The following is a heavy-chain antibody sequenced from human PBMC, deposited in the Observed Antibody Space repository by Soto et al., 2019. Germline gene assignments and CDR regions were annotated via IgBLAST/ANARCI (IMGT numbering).Heavy chain of an antibody. CDR3: ARDRIVVVPADIKGGGYYYYGMDV. CDR2: ISSSSSYI. V-gene: IGHV3-21*01. J-gene: IGHJ6*02. CDR1: GFTFSSYS. Sequence: EVQLVESGGGLVKPGGSLRLSCAASGFTFSSYSMNWVRQAPGKGLEWVSSISSSSSYIYYADSVKGRFTISRDNAKNSLYLQMNSLRAEDAAVYYCARDRIVVVPADIKGGGYYYYGMDVWGQGTTVTVSS. D-gene: IGHD2-2*01.